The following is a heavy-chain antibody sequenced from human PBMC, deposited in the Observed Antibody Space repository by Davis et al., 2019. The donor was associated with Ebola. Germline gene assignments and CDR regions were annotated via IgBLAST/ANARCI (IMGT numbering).Heavy chain of an antibody. V-gene: IGHV4-39*01. Sequence: PGGSLRLSCTVSGDSISSNSSYWGWTRQPPGKGLEWIGSIYYTGNTYYSPSLKSRVTISVDKSKNQFSLKLTSVTAADTAVYYCARHLVVVGASWFDPWGQGTLVTVSS. CDR3: ARHLVVVGASWFDP. CDR1: GDSISSNSSY. CDR2: IYYTGNT. J-gene: IGHJ5*02. D-gene: IGHD2-15*01.